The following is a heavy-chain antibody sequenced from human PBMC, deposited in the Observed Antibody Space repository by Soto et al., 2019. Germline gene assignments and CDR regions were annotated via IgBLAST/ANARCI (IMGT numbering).Heavy chain of an antibody. CDR2: IWYDGRNK. CDR3: AGGNGYNNGRFDY. D-gene: IGHD5-18*01. CDR1: GFTFSHNG. J-gene: IGHJ4*02. V-gene: IGHV3-33*01. Sequence: PGGSLRLSCAASGFTFSHNGMHWVRQAPGKGLEWVAVIWYDGRNKFYADSVKGRFTVSRDNSKNTLYLQMSSLQVEDTAVYYCAGGNGYNNGRFDYWGQGILVTVSS.